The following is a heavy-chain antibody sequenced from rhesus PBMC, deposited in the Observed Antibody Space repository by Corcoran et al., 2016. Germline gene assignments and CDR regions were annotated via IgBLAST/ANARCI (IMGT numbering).Heavy chain of an antibody. D-gene: IGHD3-16*01. CDR3: AREGYYYSGSYYYDFDY. CDR1: GGSISDDYY. J-gene: IGHJ4*01. CDR2: IYGSGGGT. V-gene: IGHV4-106*01. Sequence: QVQLQESGPGLVKPSETLSLTCAVSGGSISDDYYWSWIRQPPGKGLAWIGYIYGSGGGTNYNPSLKNRVTNSIAASKNQFSLKLSSGTAADTAVYYCAREGYYYSGSYYYDFDYWGQGVLVTVSS.